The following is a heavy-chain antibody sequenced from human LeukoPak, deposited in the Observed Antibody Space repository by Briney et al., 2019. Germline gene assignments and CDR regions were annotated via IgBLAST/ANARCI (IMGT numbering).Heavy chain of an antibody. CDR2: INHSGST. V-gene: IGHV4-34*01. Sequence: SETLSLTCAVYGGSFSGYYWSWIRQPPVKALEWIGEINHSGSTNYNPSLKSRVTISVDTSKNQFSLKLSSVTAADTAVYYCARETRTDYYGSGSYVRLFDPWGQGTLVTVSS. CDR1: GGSFSGYY. CDR3: ARETRTDYYGSGSYVRLFDP. D-gene: IGHD3-10*01. J-gene: IGHJ5*02.